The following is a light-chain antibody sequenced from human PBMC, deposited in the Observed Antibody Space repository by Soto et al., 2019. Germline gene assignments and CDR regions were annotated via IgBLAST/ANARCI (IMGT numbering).Light chain of an antibody. CDR3: QQRINWPLT. J-gene: IGKJ4*01. V-gene: IGKV3-11*01. CDR2: DAS. CDR1: QSVSSY. Sequence: EIVLTQSPATLSLSPGERATLSCRASQSVSSYLGWYQQRPDQAPRLLIYDASNRATGIPARFSGSGSGTDFTLTISSLEPEDFAVYYCQQRINWPLTFGGGTKVEIK.